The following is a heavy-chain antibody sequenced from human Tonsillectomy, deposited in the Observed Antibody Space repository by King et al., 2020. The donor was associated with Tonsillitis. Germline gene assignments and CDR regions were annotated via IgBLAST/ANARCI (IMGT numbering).Heavy chain of an antibody. CDR2: IXYSXST. Sequence: QLQESGPGXVKPSETLXLXXXXSGGSXSXSSYYWGXXRQPPGXGLXXXXXIXYSXSTYYNPSLKSRVSISVXXSKNQFSLKXXXVTAADTAVYYCARPRDSSGYYDYWGQGTLVTVSS. CDR3: ARPRDSSGYYDY. CDR1: GGSXSXSSYY. J-gene: IGHJ4*02. V-gene: IGHV4-39*01. D-gene: IGHD3-22*01.